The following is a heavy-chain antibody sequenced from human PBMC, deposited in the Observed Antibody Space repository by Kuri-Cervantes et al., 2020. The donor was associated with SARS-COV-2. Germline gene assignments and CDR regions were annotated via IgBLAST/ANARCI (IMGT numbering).Heavy chain of an antibody. CDR1: GFSLSTSGVG. CDR3: AHTEVSITGTRIFNY. J-gene: IGHJ4*02. Sequence: SGPTLVKPTQTLTLTCTFSGFSLSTSGVGVGWIRQPPGKALEWLALIYWNDDKRYSPSLKSRLTITKDASKNQVALTMTNMDPVDTATYYYAHTEVSITGTRIFNYWGQGTLVTVSS. V-gene: IGHV2-5*01. D-gene: IGHD1-7*01. CDR2: IYWNDDK.